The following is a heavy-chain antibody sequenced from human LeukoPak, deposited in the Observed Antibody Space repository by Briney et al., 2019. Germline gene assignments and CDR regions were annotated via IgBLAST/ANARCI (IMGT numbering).Heavy chain of an antibody. D-gene: IGHD4-17*01. CDR2: IKRKTDGGTT. Sequence: GGSLRLSCAASGFPFSNAWMSWVRQAPGKGLEWVGRIKRKTDGGTTDYAAPVKGRFTISRDDSKNTLYLQMNSLKTEDTAVYYCTTDYGDQFDYWGQGTLVTVSS. V-gene: IGHV3-15*01. CDR3: TTDYGDQFDY. CDR1: GFPFSNAW. J-gene: IGHJ4*02.